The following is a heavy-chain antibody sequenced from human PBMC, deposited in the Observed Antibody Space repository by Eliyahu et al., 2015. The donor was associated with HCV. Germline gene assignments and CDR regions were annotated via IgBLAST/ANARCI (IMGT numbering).Heavy chain of an antibody. D-gene: IGHD2-2*01. CDR2: IAYDGTSX. Sequence: QMQLVESGGGVVQPEKSLRLSCTASXFIFRTFGMHWVRHAPGKGLEWLAFIAYDGTSXSYADSVKGRFAISRDNSRNTLYLQMNSLRDEDTAMYYCVRDRYCDTTRCYNWFAPGAREPWSPSPQ. CDR3: VRDRYCDTTRCYNWFAP. CDR1: XFIFRTFG. J-gene: IGHJ5*02. V-gene: IGHV3-33*01.